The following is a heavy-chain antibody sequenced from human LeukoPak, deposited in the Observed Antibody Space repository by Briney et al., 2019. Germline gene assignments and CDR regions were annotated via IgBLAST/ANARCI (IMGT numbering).Heavy chain of an antibody. Sequence: PSETLSLTCTVSGGSISSGGYYWSWIRQPPGKGLEWIGYIYYSGSTNYNPSLKSRVTISVDTSKNQFSLKLSSVTAADTAVYYCASLSYGGGYCSSTSCYERDYWGQGTLVTVSS. CDR2: IYYSGST. V-gene: IGHV4-61*08. CDR1: GGSISSGGYY. J-gene: IGHJ4*02. D-gene: IGHD2-2*01. CDR3: ASLSYGGGYCSSTSCYERDY.